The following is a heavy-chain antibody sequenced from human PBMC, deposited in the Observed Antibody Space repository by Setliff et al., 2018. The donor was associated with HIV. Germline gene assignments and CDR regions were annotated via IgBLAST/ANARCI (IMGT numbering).Heavy chain of an antibody. CDR2: ISTYSDET. CDR1: GYTFTAYG. CDR3: ARDVEHMMDV. V-gene: IGHV1-18*01. Sequence: GASVKVSCKPSGYTFTAYGLSWVRQAPGQGLEWMGWISTYSDETSYAQKLQGRVTTTTDTSTSTAYMELRRLRFDDTAVYYCARDVEHMMDVWGQGTTVTVSS. J-gene: IGHJ6*02.